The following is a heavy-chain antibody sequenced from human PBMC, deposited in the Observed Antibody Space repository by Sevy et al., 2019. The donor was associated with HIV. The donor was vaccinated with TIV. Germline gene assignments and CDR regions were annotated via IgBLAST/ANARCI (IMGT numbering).Heavy chain of an antibody. V-gene: IGHV3-15*01. J-gene: IGHJ3*02. D-gene: IGHD1-26*01. CDR1: GFTFSNAW. Sequence: GGSLRLSCAASGFTFSNAWMSWVRQAPGKGLEWVGRIKSKTDGGTTDYVAPVKGRFTISRDDSKNTLYLQMNSLKTEDTAVYFCTTGAIGWELLGAFDIWGQWTMVTVSS. CDR3: TTGAIGWELLGAFDI. CDR2: IKSKTDGGTT.